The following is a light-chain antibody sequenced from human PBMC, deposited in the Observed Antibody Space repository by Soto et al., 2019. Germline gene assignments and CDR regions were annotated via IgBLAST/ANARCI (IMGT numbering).Light chain of an antibody. CDR3: QQYNDWTLT. CDR2: GAF. V-gene: IGKV3-15*01. Sequence: EIVMAQSPVTLSVSPGEKVTLSCRASQSVSSNLAWYQQKPGQAPSLLIYGAFTRATGIPARFSDTGCGTEFNLTISRLQSEDVALYYCQQYNDWTLTXAXGTKVDI. CDR1: QSVSSN. J-gene: IGKJ1*01.